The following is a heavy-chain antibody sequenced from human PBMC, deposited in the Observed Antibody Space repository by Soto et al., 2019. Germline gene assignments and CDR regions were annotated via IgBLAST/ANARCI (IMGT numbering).Heavy chain of an antibody. J-gene: IGHJ3*01. V-gene: IGHV3-23*01. Sequence: EVQLLESGGGLVQPGGSLRLSCAASGFTFSSYAMSWVRQAPGKGLEWVSAISGSGGSTYYADSVKGRFTISRNNTKNAMYLQMNSLRAEETAVYYCAKDHLVPVELSRAFDFWSQGTMVSVSS. D-gene: IGHD3-16*02. CDR3: AKDHLVPVELSRAFDF. CDR2: ISGSGGST. CDR1: GFTFSSYA.